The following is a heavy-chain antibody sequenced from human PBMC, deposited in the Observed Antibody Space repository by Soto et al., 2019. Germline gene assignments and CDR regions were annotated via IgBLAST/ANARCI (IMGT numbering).Heavy chain of an antibody. CDR3: ARGLYRGSGWFSF. Sequence: QVQLPQWGAGLLKPSETLSLTCAVYGGSFSGYYWSWFRQPAGKGLEWIGEINRGGRTNFNPSLKSRVTMSVDTSKNQFSLKLRSVIAADTAVYYCARGLYRGSGWFSFWGQGTLVTVSS. CDR2: INRGGRT. D-gene: IGHD6-19*01. V-gene: IGHV4-34*01. J-gene: IGHJ4*02. CDR1: GGSFSGYY.